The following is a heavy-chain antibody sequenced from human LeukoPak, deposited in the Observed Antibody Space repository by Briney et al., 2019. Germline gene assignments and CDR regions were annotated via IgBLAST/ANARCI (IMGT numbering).Heavy chain of an antibody. Sequence: SETLSLTCTVSRASISDNYWSWSRQPAGKALQWIGRTYTSGDTNYNPSLKSRASVSVDTSKNQFYLSLRYVTAADTAVYYCTIGGASGSLAHWGPGTLVTVSS. D-gene: IGHD6-13*01. V-gene: IGHV4-4*07. CDR2: TYTSGDT. CDR1: RASISDNY. CDR3: TIGGASGSLAH. J-gene: IGHJ4*02.